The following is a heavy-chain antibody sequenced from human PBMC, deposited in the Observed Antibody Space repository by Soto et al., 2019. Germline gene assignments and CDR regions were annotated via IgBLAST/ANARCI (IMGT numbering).Heavy chain of an antibody. D-gene: IGHD3-3*01. CDR3: ARGFYLLRFLEWLGDI. CDR1: GFTFSSYE. Sequence: LRLSCAASGFTFSSYEMNWVRQAPGKGLEWVSYISSSGSTVYYADSVKGRFTISRDNAKNSLYLQMNSLRAEDTAVYYCARGFYLLRFLEWLGDIWGQGTMVTVSS. CDR2: ISSSGSTV. J-gene: IGHJ3*02. V-gene: IGHV3-48*03.